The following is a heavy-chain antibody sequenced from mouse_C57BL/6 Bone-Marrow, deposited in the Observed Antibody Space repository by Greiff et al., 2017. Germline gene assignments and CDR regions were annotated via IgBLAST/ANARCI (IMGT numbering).Heavy chain of an antibody. CDR1: YFAFMASA. V-gene: IGHV1-49*01. Sequence: LQQSGAELVRPGSSVKLSCKDSYFAFMASAMHWVKQRPGPGLEWIGSFTMYSDATAYSENFKGKATLTAIPSSRTAYLELSSLTSEDSAVYYCARSWCNYGYFDVWGTGTTVTVSS. CDR3: ARSWCNYGYFDV. J-gene: IGHJ1*03. CDR2: FTMYSDAT. D-gene: IGHD1-1*02.